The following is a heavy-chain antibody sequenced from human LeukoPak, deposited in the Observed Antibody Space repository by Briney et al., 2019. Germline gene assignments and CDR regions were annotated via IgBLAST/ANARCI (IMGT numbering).Heavy chain of an antibody. CDR2: ISYDGSNK. D-gene: IGHD6-19*01. CDR1: GFTFSSYA. Sequence: PERSLRLSCAASGFTFSSYAMHWVRQAPGKGLEWVAVISYDGSNKYYADSVKGRFTISRDNSKNTLYLQMNSLRAEDTAVYYCASISGGHFDYWGQGTLVTVSS. J-gene: IGHJ4*02. CDR3: ASISGGHFDY. V-gene: IGHV3-30-3*01.